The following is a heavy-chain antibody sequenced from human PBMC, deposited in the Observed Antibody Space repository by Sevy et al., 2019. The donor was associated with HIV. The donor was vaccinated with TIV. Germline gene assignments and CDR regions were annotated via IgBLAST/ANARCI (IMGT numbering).Heavy chain of an antibody. J-gene: IGHJ4*02. CDR2: ISGSGGRT. CDR3: AKVTSSSSWYRPFDY. Sequence: GGSLRLSCAASGFTFSSYAMSWVRQAPGKGLEWVSAISGSGGRTYYADSVKGRFTISRDNSKNTLYLQMNSLRAEDTAVYYCAKVTSSSSWYRPFDYWGQGTLVTVSS. V-gene: IGHV3-23*01. CDR1: GFTFSSYA. D-gene: IGHD6-13*01.